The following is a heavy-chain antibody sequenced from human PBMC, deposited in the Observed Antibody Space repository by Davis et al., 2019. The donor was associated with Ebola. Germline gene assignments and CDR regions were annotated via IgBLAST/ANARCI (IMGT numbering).Heavy chain of an antibody. J-gene: IGHJ6*02. CDR1: GGSISSGGYY. D-gene: IGHD2-15*01. CDR2: IYYSGST. CDR3: ARAVVVAATRGPYYYYGMDV. Sequence: PSETLSLTCTVSGGSISSGGYYWSWIRQHPGKGLEWIGYIYYSGSTYYNPSLKSRVTISVDTSKNQFSLKLSSVTAADTAVYYCARAVVVAATRGPYYYYGMDVWGQGTTVTVSS. V-gene: IGHV4-31*03.